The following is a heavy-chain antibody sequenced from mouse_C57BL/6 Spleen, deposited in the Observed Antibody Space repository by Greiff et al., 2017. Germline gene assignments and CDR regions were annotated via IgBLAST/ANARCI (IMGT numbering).Heavy chain of an antibody. CDR2: INPNSGST. J-gene: IGHJ2*01. Sequence: QVQLQQPGAELVKPGASVKLSCKASGYTFTSYWMHWVKQRPGQGLEWIGMINPNSGSTNYNEKFKSKATLTVDKSSSTAYMRLSSRTSEDSAVYYCAREENGTDYWGQGTTLTVSS. CDR3: AREENGTDY. D-gene: IGHD4-1*01. V-gene: IGHV1-64*01. CDR1: GYTFTSYW.